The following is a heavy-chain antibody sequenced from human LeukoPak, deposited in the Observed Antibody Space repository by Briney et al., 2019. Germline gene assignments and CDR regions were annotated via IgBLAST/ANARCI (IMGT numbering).Heavy chain of an antibody. CDR2: IIPIFGTA. CDR3: ARGDFDSSGYPVNWFDP. CDR1: GGTFSSYA. J-gene: IGHJ5*02. D-gene: IGHD3-22*01. V-gene: IGHV1-69*05. Sequence: ASVKVSCKASGGTFSSYAISWVRQAPGQGPEWMGGIIPIFGTANYAQKFQGRVTITTDESTSTAYMELSSLRSEDTAVYYCARGDFDSSGYPVNWFDPWGQGTLVTVSS.